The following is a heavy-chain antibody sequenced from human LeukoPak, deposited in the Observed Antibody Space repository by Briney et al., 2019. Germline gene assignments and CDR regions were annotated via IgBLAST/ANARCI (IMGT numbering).Heavy chain of an antibody. D-gene: IGHD4-17*01. J-gene: IGHJ4*02. CDR1: GFYFNIYS. CDR2: ISSTSRTI. Sequence: PGGSLRLSCAASGFYFNIYSMHWVRQAPGKGLEWVSYISSTSRTIYYADSVKGRFTISRDNSKNTLYLQMNSLRAEDTAVYYCARDSRGDYDYFDYWGQGALVTVSS. CDR3: ARDSRGDYDYFDY. V-gene: IGHV3-48*01.